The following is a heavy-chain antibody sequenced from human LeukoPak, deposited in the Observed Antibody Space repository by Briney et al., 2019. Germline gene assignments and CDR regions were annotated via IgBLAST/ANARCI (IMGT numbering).Heavy chain of an antibody. J-gene: IGHJ3*02. CDR1: GFTVSSNY. Sequence: PGGSLRLSCAASGFTVSSNYMSWVRQAPGKGLEWVSIIYSGGSTFYADSVKGRFTISRDNAKKSLFLDMNSLRAEDTAVYYCASENKRGYSYGSPTDAFDIWGQGTMVTVSS. CDR2: IYSGGST. D-gene: IGHD5-18*01. V-gene: IGHV3-53*01. CDR3: ASENKRGYSYGSPTDAFDI.